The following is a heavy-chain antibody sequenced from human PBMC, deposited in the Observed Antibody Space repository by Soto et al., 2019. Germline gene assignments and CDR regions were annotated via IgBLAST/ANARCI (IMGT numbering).Heavy chain of an antibody. J-gene: IGHJ4*02. CDR3: ASEYCTANSCYSRIFDY. CDR2: ISSTSTYI. Sequence: GGSLRLSCEGSGFTFSRYSMNWVRQAPGKGLEWVASISSTSTYIYYGDFVKGRFSIARDNAKNSLYLQMDSLRDEDTALYYCASEYCTANSCYSRIFDYWGQGTLVTVSS. D-gene: IGHD2-21*01. V-gene: IGHV3-21*01. CDR1: GFTFSRYS.